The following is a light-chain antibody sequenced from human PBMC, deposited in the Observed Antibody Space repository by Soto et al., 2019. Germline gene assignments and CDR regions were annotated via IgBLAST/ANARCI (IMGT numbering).Light chain of an antibody. CDR2: DAS. CDR3: QQYGDWPPDT. Sequence: EIVMTQSPATLSVSPGERATLSCRASQSVSRTLAWYQQKPGQPPRLLIYDASTRATGVPARFGGSGSGTEFTLTISGLQSEDFAVYYLQQYGDWPPDTFGQGTKVEI. J-gene: IGKJ2*01. V-gene: IGKV3-15*01. CDR1: QSVSRT.